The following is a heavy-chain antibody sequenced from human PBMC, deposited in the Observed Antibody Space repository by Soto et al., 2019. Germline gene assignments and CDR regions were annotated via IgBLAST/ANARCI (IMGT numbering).Heavy chain of an antibody. D-gene: IGHD2-2*01. CDR2: VGSDSGAI. Sequence: QPGGPLSLSCLASGFPFNPYSMNWVRQAPGKGLEWISYVGSDSGAIYYADSVKGRFTISRDNAKNSVYLQMNSLRDEDTAIYYCTRPAPFDYWGQGTLVTVSS. CDR1: GFPFNPYS. V-gene: IGHV3-48*02. CDR3: TRPAPFDY. J-gene: IGHJ4*02.